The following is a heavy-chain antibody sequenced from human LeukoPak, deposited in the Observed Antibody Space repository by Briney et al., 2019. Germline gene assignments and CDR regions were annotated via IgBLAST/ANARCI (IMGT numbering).Heavy chain of an antibody. Sequence: SVKVSCKASGVTFTSSAMQWVRQARGQRLEWIGWIVVGSGNTNYAQKFQERVTITRDMSTSTAYMELSSLRSEDTAVYYCAAGNLSTSGSYYYYYYMDVWGKGTTVTVSS. CDR1: GVTFTSSA. J-gene: IGHJ6*03. CDR2: IVVGSGNT. CDR3: AAGNLSTSGSYYYYYYMDV. V-gene: IGHV1-58*02. D-gene: IGHD1-26*01.